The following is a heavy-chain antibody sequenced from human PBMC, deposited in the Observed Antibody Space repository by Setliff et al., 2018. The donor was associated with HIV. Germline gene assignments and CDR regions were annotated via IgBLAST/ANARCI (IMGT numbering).Heavy chain of an antibody. Sequence: GASVKVSCKASGYTFTSYGISWVRQAPGQGLEWMGWISAYNGNTNYAQKLQGRVTMTTDTSTSTAYMELRSLRSDDTAVYYCAKGPGRAGYSSSWYDSLYYFDYWGQGTLVTVSS. J-gene: IGHJ4*02. CDR2: ISAYNGNT. D-gene: IGHD6-13*01. V-gene: IGHV1-18*01. CDR1: GYTFTSYG. CDR3: AKGPGRAGYSSSWYDSLYYFDY.